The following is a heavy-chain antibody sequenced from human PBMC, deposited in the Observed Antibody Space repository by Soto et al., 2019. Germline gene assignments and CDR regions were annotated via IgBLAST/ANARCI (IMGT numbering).Heavy chain of an antibody. V-gene: IGHV1-18*01. CDR1: CYTFTRYV. Sequence: ASVNVSFKASCYTFTRYVIILVLHSPGQGLEWMGWISAYNGNTNYAQKLQGRVTMTTDTSTSTAYMELRSLRSDDTAVYYCARVEAYRSAWLYDYWGQGTLLTVSS. CDR2: ISAYNGNT. J-gene: IGHJ4*02. CDR3: ARVEAYRSAWLYDY. D-gene: IGHD6-19*01.